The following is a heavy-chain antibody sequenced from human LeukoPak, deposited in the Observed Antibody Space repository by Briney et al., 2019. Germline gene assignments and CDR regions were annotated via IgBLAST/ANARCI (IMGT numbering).Heavy chain of an antibody. CDR1: GFTFSSYA. Sequence: GGSLRLSCAASGFTFSSYAMHWVRQAPGKGLEWVAVISYDGSNKYYADSVKGRFTISRDNSKNTLYLQMNSLRAEDTAVYYCATTGYSGYDPPPTFDNWGQGTLVTVSS. CDR3: ATTGYSGYDPPPTFDN. V-gene: IGHV3-30-3*01. J-gene: IGHJ4*01. CDR2: ISYDGSNK. D-gene: IGHD3-22*01.